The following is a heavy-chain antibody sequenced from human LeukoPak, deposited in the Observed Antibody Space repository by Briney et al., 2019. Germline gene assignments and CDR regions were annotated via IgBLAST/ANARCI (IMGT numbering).Heavy chain of an antibody. CDR2: IYYSGST. D-gene: IGHD3-22*01. J-gene: IGHJ4*02. CDR3: ARGAYYYDSAFDY. V-gene: IGHV4-39*07. Sequence: SETLSLTCTVSGDSISSVNYYWSWIRQPPGKGLEWIGSIYYSGSTYYNPSLKSRVTISVDTSKNQFSLKLSSVTAADTAVYYCARGAYYYDSAFDYWGQGTLVTVSS. CDR1: GDSISSVNYY.